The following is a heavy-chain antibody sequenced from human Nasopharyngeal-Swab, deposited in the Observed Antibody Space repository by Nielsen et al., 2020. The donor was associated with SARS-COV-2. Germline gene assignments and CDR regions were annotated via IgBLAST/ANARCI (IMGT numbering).Heavy chain of an antibody. Sequence: GESLKISCAASGFTFSSYWMSWVRQAPGKGLEWVANIKQDGSEKYYVDSVKGRFTISRDNAKNSLYLQMNSLRAEDTAVYYCARDYCSGGSCYFPNAFDIWGQGTMVTVSS. CDR2: IKQDGSEK. J-gene: IGHJ3*02. D-gene: IGHD2-15*01. CDR1: GFTFSSYW. V-gene: IGHV3-7*01. CDR3: ARDYCSGGSCYFPNAFDI.